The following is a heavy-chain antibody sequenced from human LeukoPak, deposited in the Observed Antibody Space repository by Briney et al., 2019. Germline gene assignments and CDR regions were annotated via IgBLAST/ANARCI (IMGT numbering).Heavy chain of an antibody. CDR3: AKALEGYCSSTSCYPDSYYYYYMDV. CDR2: INGSGGST. CDR1: GFTFSSYA. J-gene: IGHJ6*03. V-gene: IGHV3-23*01. D-gene: IGHD2-2*01. Sequence: GGSLRLSCAASGFTFSSYAMSWVRQAPGKGLEWVSDINGSGGSTYYADSVKGRFTISRDNSKNTLYLQMNSLRAEDTAVYYCAKALEGYCSSTSCYPDSYYYYYMDVWGKGTTVTISS.